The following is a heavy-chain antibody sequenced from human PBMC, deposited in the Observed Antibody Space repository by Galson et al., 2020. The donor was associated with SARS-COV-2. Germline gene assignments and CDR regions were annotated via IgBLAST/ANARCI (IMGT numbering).Heavy chain of an antibody. D-gene: IGHD2-21*01. J-gene: IGHJ6*02. CDR2: IYTRGNT. CDR1: GVSINSGSHY. V-gene: IGHV4-61*02. Sequence: SETLSLTCTVSGVSINSGSHYWRWIRQPAGKGLEWIGRIYTRGNTHYNPSLKSRVTISVDTSKNQFPLKLSSVTAADTAVYYCAGGVVVVIATPYYYYYGMDVWGQGTTVTVSS. CDR3: AGGVVVVIATPYYYYYGMDV.